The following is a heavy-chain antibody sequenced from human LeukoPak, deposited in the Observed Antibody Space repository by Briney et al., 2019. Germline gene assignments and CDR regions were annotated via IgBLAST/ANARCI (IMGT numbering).Heavy chain of an antibody. D-gene: IGHD3-10*01. CDR3: SKVHFGVTARYHFDF. Sequence: GGSLRLSCAASGFTFSSYWMHWVRQAPGKGLVWVSRINSDGSSTSYADSVKGRFTISRDHSKNTLYLQMNSLRAEDPALNYCSKVHFGVTARYHFDFWGQGTLVTVSS. V-gene: IGHV3-74*01. CDR2: INSDGSST. J-gene: IGHJ4*02. CDR1: GFTFSSYW.